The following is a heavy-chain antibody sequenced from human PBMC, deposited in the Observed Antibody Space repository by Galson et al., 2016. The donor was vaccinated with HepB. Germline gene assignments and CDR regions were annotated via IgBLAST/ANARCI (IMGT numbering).Heavy chain of an antibody. D-gene: IGHD6-19*01. Sequence: SLRLSCAASGFTFSSYGMHWVRQAPGLGLEWVAVIWYDGSNKHYADSVRGRFTISRDNSKNTLYLQMDSLRVEDTAMYYCAKDLNRVESSGWYFGYWGQGTLVTVSS. J-gene: IGHJ4*02. CDR2: IWYDGSNK. CDR1: GFTFSSYG. V-gene: IGHV3-33*06. CDR3: AKDLNRVESSGWYFGY.